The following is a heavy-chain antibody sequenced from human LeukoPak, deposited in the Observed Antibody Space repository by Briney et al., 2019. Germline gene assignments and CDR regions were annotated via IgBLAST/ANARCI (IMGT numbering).Heavy chain of an antibody. J-gene: IGHJ4*02. CDR2: INSYGSST. Sequence: GGSLRLSCAASGFTFSSFWMHWVRQAPGKGLVWVSRINSYGSSTTYADSVKGRFTISRDNSKNTLYLQMNSLRAEDTAVYYCARDGVAGNFDYWGQGTLVTVSS. D-gene: IGHD6-19*01. CDR1: GFTFSSFW. CDR3: ARDGVAGNFDY. V-gene: IGHV3-74*01.